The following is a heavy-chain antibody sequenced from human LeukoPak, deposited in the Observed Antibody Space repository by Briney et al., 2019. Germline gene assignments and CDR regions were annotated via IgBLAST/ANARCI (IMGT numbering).Heavy chain of an antibody. CDR2: ISYDGSNK. V-gene: IGHV3-30-3*01. Sequence: PGGSLRLSCAASGFTFSTYAMHWVRQAPGKGLEWVAVISYDGSNKYYADSVKGRFTISRDNFKNTLYLQMNSLRAEDTAVYYCARDRMVTLYYFEYWGQGTLVTVSS. J-gene: IGHJ4*02. CDR3: ARDRMVTLYYFEY. D-gene: IGHD2-21*02. CDR1: GFTFSTYA.